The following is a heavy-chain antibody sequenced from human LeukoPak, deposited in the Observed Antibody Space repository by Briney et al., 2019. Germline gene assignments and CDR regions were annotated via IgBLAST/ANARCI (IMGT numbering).Heavy chain of an antibody. J-gene: IGHJ4*02. CDR1: GYTFTSYG. CDR3: ARDRGYSSSHLMSY. D-gene: IGHD6-13*01. Sequence: ASVKVSCKASGYTFTSYGISWVRQAPGQGLEWMGWISAYNGNTNYAQKLQGRVTMTTDTSTSTVYMELRSLRSDDTAVYYCARDRGYSSSHLMSYWGQGTLVTVSS. V-gene: IGHV1-18*01. CDR2: ISAYNGNT.